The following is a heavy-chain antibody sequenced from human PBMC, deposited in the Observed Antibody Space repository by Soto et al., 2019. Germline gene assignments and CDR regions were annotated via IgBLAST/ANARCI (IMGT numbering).Heavy chain of an antibody. J-gene: IGHJ6*02. CDR3: ARDKDRQQLGGNYYYGIDV. V-gene: IGHV1-18*01. CDR2: ISGYNGNT. Sequence: ASVKVSCKASGYTFSSYGISWVRQAPGQGLDWMGWISGYNGNTNYAQKLQDRVTMTTDTSTTTAYMELTSLRSEDTAVYYCARDKDRQQLGGNYYYGIDVWGQGTTVTVSS. CDR1: GYTFSSYG. D-gene: IGHD3-16*02.